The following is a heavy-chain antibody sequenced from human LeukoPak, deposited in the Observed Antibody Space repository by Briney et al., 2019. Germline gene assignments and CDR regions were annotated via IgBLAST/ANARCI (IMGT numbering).Heavy chain of an antibody. Sequence: GGSRRLSGAAAGFTFSSGWMHGGRQAPGKGVGWVSRLNSGGNTTRYPDYVRGRLSIARDNAKTTLSLHMTSLRAEDTAVYYCARGGRDTSGYSYVPANHDAFDIWGQGTMVTVSS. V-gene: IGHV3-74*01. CDR3: ARGGRDTSGYSYVPANHDAFDI. D-gene: IGHD3-22*01. CDR2: LNSGGNTT. CDR1: GFTFSSGW. J-gene: IGHJ3*02.